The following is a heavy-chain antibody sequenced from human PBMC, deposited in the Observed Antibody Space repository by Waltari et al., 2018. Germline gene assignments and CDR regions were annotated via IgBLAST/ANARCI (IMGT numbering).Heavy chain of an antibody. V-gene: IGHV4-59*11. D-gene: IGHD3-10*01. Sequence: QVQLQESGPGLVKPSETLSLTCTVSDGSMTGHYWSWIRQPPGKGLEWVGYIYYSGNTTSNPSLKSRVTISVDTSKTQFSLKLNSVTAADTALYYCARTSRAIDYYFDYWGQGTLVTVSS. CDR3: ARTSRAIDYYFDY. CDR2: IYYSGNT. CDR1: DGSMTGHY. J-gene: IGHJ4*01.